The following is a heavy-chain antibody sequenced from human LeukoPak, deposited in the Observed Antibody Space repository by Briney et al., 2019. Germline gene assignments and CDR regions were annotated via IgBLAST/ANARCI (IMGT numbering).Heavy chain of an antibody. V-gene: IGHV4-30-4*01. CDR2: IYYSGTT. CDR1: GVSISSGDYY. D-gene: IGHD3-22*01. Sequence: PSETLSLTCTVSGVSISSGDYYWSWSRQAPGKGLEWIGYIYYSGTTYYNPSLKSRVTISVDTSKNQFSLKLSSVTAADTAVYYCARVPMIRYYFDCWGQGTLVTVSS. J-gene: IGHJ4*02. CDR3: ARVPMIRYYFDC.